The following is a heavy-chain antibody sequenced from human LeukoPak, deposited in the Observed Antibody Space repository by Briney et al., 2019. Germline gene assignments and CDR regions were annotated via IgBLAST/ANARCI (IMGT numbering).Heavy chain of an antibody. Sequence: GESLKISCKGSGYGFTSYWIGWVRQMPGKGLEWIGIIYPGDSDTRYSPSFQGQVTISADKSLSTAYLQWSSLKASDTAMYYCARPHFDSSGYEFDYWGQGTLVTVSS. CDR2: IYPGDSDT. V-gene: IGHV5-51*01. J-gene: IGHJ4*02. CDR3: ARPHFDSSGYEFDY. D-gene: IGHD3-22*01. CDR1: GYGFTSYW.